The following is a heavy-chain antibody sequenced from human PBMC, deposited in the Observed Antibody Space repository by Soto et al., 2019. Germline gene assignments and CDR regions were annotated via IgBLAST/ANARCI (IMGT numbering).Heavy chain of an antibody. V-gene: IGHV4-39*01. CDR3: ARPGGGDYIWGSYRYHGWFDP. J-gene: IGHJ5*02. CDR2: IYYSGST. Sequence: SETLSLTCTVSGGSISSSSYYWGWIRQPPGKGLEWIGSIYYSGSTYYNPSLKSRVTISVDTSKNQFSLKLSSVTAADTAVYYCARPGGGDYIWGSYRYHGWFDPWGQGTLVTVSS. D-gene: IGHD3-16*02. CDR1: GGSISSSSYY.